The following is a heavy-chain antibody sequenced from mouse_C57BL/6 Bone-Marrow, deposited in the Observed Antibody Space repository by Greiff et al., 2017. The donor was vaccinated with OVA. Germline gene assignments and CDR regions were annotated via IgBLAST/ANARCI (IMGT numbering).Heavy chain of an antibody. V-gene: IGHV1-81*01. CDR1: GYTFTSYG. CDR2: IYPRSGNT. J-gene: IGHJ2*01. Sequence: QVQLQQSGAELARPGASVKLSCKASGYTFTSYGISWVKQRTGQGLEWIGEIYPRSGNTYYNEKFKGKATLTADKSSSTAYMELRSLTSEDSAVYFCARFYYSNSYYFDYWGQGTTLTVSS. CDR3: ARFYYSNSYYFDY. D-gene: IGHD2-5*01.